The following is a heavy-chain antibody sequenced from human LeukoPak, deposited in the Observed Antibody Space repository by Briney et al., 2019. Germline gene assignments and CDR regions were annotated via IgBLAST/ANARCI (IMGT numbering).Heavy chain of an antibody. CDR3: ARTEYCSSTSCSTGWFDP. Sequence: SETLSLTCTVSGGSISSSSYYWGWIRQPPGKGLEWIGSIYYSGSTYYNPSLKSRVTISVDTSKNQFSLKLSSVTAADTAVYYCARTEYCSSTSCSTGWFDPWGQGTPVTVSS. J-gene: IGHJ5*02. V-gene: IGHV4-39*07. CDR2: IYYSGST. CDR1: GGSISSSSYY. D-gene: IGHD2-2*01.